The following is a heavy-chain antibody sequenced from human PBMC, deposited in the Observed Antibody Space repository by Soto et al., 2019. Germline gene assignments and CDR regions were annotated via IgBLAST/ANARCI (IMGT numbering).Heavy chain of an antibody. V-gene: IGHV3-30*04. CDR3: SRDRGVRSSLFAMDV. CDR1: GFSFSGYA. D-gene: IGHD6-6*01. CDR2: VSYTGTNK. J-gene: IGHJ6*02. Sequence: QEHLVESGGGVIQPGRSLRLSCTASGFSFSGYAMYWVRQAPGKGLEWVAFVSYTGTNKYYADSVKGRFSISKDNSKNTLFLEVASLRTEDTAVYYCSRDRGVRSSLFAMDVWGQGTTVTVSS.